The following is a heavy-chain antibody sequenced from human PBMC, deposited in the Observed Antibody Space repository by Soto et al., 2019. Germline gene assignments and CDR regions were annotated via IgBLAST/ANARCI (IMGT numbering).Heavy chain of an antibody. D-gene: IGHD1-26*01. Sequence: GGSLRLSCAASGFTFSSYGMHWVRQAPGKGREWVAVISYDGSKKYYADSGKGRFTISRDNSKNTLYLQMNSLRAEDTAVYYCAKDGGGRIVGAPPNWFAPWGQGTLGTGS. V-gene: IGHV3-30*18. CDR3: AKDGGGRIVGAPPNWFAP. J-gene: IGHJ5*02. CDR1: GFTFSSYG. CDR2: ISYDGSKK.